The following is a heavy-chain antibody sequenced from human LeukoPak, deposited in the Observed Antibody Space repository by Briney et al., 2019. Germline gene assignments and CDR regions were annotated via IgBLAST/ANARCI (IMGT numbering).Heavy chain of an antibody. J-gene: IGHJ6*02. D-gene: IGHD6-13*01. CDR3: ARDYGSSWYVNYYYGMDV. Sequence: PSETLSLTCTVSGGSISSSSYYWGWIRQPPGKGLEWIGSIYYSGSTYYNPSLKSRVTISVDTSKNQFSLKLSSVTAADTAVYYCARDYGSSWYVNYYYGMDVWGQGTTVTVSS. V-gene: IGHV4-39*07. CDR1: GGSISSSSYY. CDR2: IYYSGST.